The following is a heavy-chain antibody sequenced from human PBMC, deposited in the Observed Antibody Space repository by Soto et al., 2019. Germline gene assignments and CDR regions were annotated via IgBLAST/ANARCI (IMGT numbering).Heavy chain of an antibody. CDR2: ICAYNGNT. V-gene: IGHV1-18*01. J-gene: IGHJ5*02. CDR3: ARGRKDFRFDP. CDR1: VYTFTSYG. Sequence: ASVKVSCKASVYTFTSYGISWVRQAPGQGLEWMGWICAYNGNTNYAQKLQGRVTMTTDTSTSIAYMELRSLRSDDTAVYYCARGRKDFRFDPWGQGTLVTVSS.